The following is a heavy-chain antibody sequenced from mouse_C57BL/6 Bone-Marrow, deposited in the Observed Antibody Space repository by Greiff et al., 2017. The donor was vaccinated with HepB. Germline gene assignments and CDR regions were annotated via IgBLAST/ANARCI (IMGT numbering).Heavy chain of an antibody. D-gene: IGHD1-1*01. CDR1: GYTFTSYG. CDR3: ARYPYYYGSSYAMDY. Sequence: VNLVESGAELARPGASVKLSCKASGYTFTSYGISWVKQRTGQGLEWIGEIYPRSGNTYYNEKFKGKATLTADKSSSTAYMELRSLTSEDSAVYFCARYPYYYGSSYAMDYWGQGTSVTVSS. V-gene: IGHV1-81*01. J-gene: IGHJ4*01. CDR2: IYPRSGNT.